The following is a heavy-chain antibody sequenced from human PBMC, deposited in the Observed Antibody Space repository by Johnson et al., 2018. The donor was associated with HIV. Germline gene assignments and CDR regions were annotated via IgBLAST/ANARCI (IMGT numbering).Heavy chain of an antibody. Sequence: QVLLVESGGGVVQPGGSLRLSCAASGFTFSSYGMHWVRQAPGKGLEWVTFIRYDGSNKYYADSVKGRFTISRDNSKKPLYLQMNSLMAEDAAVYYCAKGGYCSGGSCLHDAFDIWGQGTMVSVSS. J-gene: IGHJ3*02. CDR2: IRYDGSNK. CDR1: GFTFSSYG. CDR3: AKGGYCSGGSCLHDAFDI. D-gene: IGHD2-15*01. V-gene: IGHV3-30*02.